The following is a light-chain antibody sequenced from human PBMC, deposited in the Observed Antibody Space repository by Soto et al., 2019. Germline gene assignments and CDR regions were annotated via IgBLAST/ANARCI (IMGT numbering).Light chain of an antibody. CDR3: QHYNSYSEA. V-gene: IGKV1-5*03. CDR1: QSISSH. CDR2: KAS. Sequence: DIRMTQSPSSLSASVGDTVTITCRASQSISSHLNWYQQKPGKAPNLLIYKASTLKSGVPSRFSGSGSGTEFTLTISSLQPDDFATYYCQHYNSYSEAFGQGTKVDI. J-gene: IGKJ1*01.